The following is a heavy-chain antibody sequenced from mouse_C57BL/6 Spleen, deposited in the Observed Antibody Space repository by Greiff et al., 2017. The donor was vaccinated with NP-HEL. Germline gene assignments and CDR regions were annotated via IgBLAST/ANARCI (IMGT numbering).Heavy chain of an antibody. CDR2: ISYSGST. V-gene: IGHV3-1*01. CDR3: ARAGTDGGYYFDY. J-gene: IGHJ2*01. Sequence: DVQLQESGPGMVKPSQSLSLTCTVTGYSITSGYDWHWIRHFPGNKLEWMGYISYSGSTNYNPSLNSRISITHDTSKNHFFLKLTSVTTEDTATYYCARAGTDGGYYFDYWGQGTTLTVSS. CDR1: GYSITSGYD. D-gene: IGHD3-3*01.